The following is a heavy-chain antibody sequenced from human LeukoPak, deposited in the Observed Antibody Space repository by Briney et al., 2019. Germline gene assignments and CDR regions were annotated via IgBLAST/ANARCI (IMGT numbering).Heavy chain of an antibody. CDR1: GFTFSSYG. CDR3: ANRPTSTEAY. J-gene: IGHJ4*02. CDR2: IRRDGSEK. Sequence: GGSLRLSCAASGFTFSSYGMQWVRQAPGKGLECVAFIRRDGSEKFYVDSVKGRFTISRDNSKNTLFLQMNNLRNEDTAVYYCANRPTSTEAYWGQGTLVTVSS. V-gene: IGHV3-30*02.